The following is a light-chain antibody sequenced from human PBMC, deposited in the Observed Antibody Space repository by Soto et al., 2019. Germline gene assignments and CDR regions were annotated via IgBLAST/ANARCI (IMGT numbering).Light chain of an antibody. V-gene: IGKV1-39*01. CDR1: QSINNF. CDR2: TAS. CDR3: QQSDSTPYT. Sequence: DIQMNQFPSSLSASVGDRVTITCRASQSINNFVNWYQQKPGKAPNLLIYTASSLQSGVLSRFSGSGSGTDFTLTISSLQPEDFATYYCQQSDSTPYTFGQGTKLEIK. J-gene: IGKJ2*01.